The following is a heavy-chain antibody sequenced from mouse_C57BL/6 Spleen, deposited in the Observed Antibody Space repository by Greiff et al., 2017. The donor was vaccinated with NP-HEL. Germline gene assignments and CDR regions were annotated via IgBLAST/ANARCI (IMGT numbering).Heavy chain of an antibody. V-gene: IGHV7-3*01. CDR2: IRNKANGYTT. Sequence: EVKLMESGGGLVQPGGSLSLSCAASGFTFTDYYMSWVRQPPGKALEWLGFIRNKANGYTTEYSASVKGRFTISRDNSQSILYLQMNALRAEDSATYYCARVGPYYAMDYWGQGTSVTVSS. CDR1: GFTFTDYY. J-gene: IGHJ4*01. CDR3: ARVGPYYAMDY. D-gene: IGHD1-1*02.